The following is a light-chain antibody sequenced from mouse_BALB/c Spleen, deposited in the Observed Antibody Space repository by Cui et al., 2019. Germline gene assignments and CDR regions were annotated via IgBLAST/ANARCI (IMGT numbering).Light chain of an antibody. Sequence: DAVMTQTPLSLPVSLGDQAPISCRSSQSLENSNGNTYLNWYLQKPGQSPQLLIYRVSNRFSGVLDRFSGSGSGTDFTLKISRVEAEDLGVYFCLQVTHVPWTFGGGTKLEIK. CDR1: QSLENSNGNTY. V-gene: IGKV1-122*01. CDR3: LQVTHVPWT. CDR2: RVS. J-gene: IGKJ1*01.